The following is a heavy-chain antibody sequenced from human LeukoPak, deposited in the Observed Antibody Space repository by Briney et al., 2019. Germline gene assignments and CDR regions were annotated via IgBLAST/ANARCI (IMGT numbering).Heavy chain of an antibody. V-gene: IGHV1-2*02. CDR3: ARDFCSSTSCYFPHYYMDV. J-gene: IGHJ6*03. CDR1: GYTFTGYY. D-gene: IGHD2-2*01. CDR2: INPNSGGT. Sequence: ASVKVSCKASGYTFTGYYMHWVRQAPGQGLEWMGWINPNSGGTNYAQKFQGRVTMTRDTSISTAYMELSRLRSDDTAVYYCARDFCSSTSCYFPHYYMDVWGKGTTVTVSS.